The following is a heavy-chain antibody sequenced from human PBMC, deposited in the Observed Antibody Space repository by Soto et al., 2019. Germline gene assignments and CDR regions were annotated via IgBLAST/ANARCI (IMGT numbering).Heavy chain of an antibody. J-gene: IGHJ5*02. D-gene: IGHD3-16*02. Sequence: ASVKVSCKASGYTFTDYFVHWVRQAPAQGLDWMGYINLKRGDTKFAPKFQGRVTLTRETSITTAYMDLRWLTSSETAVYYCASGSGASGSYTAFTSWGPGTLVTVSS. CDR1: GYTFTDYF. V-gene: IGHV1-2*02. CDR3: ASGSGASGSYTAFTS. CDR2: INLKRGDT.